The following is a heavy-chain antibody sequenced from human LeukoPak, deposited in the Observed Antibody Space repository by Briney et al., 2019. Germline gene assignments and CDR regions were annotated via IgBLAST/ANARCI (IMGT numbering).Heavy chain of an antibody. Sequence: GGSLRLSCAASGFTFSSYGMHWVRQGPGKGLEWVAVISYDGSNKYYADSVKGRFTISRDNSKNTLYLRMSSLRAEDTAVYYCAKDGAVGWSGMDVWGQGTTVTVSS. J-gene: IGHJ6*02. V-gene: IGHV3-30*18. CDR3: AKDGAVGWSGMDV. CDR2: ISYDGSNK. CDR1: GFTFSSYG. D-gene: IGHD3-3*01.